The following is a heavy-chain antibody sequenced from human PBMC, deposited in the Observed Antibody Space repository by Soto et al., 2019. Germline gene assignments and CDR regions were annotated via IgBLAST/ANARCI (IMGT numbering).Heavy chain of an antibody. CDR2: IYHSGNT. CDR1: GGSISSGGYS. CDR3: ASNVAADDALDG. D-gene: IGHD2-15*01. J-gene: IGHJ3*01. Sequence: SLTCAVSGGSISSGGYSWTWIRHPPGKGLEWIGYIYHSGNTYYNPSLKSRVTISGDRSKNQFTLNLSSVTAADTAVYYCASNVAADDALDGWGKRTMVT. V-gene: IGHV4-30-2*01.